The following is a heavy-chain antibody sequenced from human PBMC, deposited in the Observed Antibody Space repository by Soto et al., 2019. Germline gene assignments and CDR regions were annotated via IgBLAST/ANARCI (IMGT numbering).Heavy chain of an antibody. J-gene: IGHJ4*02. CDR1: GFTFSSYA. D-gene: IGHD6-6*01. V-gene: IGHV3-30-3*01. CDR3: ARDLVAARYFLDY. Sequence: PGGSLRLSCAASGFTFSSYAMHWVRQAPGKGLEWVAVISYDGSNKYYADSVKGRFTISRDNSKNTLYLQMNSLRAEDTAVYYCARDLVAARYFLDYWGQGTLVTVSS. CDR2: ISYDGSNK.